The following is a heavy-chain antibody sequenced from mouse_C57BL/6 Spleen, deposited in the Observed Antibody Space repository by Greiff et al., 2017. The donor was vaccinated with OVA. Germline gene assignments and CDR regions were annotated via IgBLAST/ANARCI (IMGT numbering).Heavy chain of an antibody. V-gene: IGHV1-52*01. CDR3: ARADYYGSSYWFAY. CDR2: IDPSDSET. D-gene: IGHD1-1*01. Sequence: VQLQQPGAELVRPGSSVKLSCKASGYTFTSYWMHWVKQRPIQGLEWIGNIDPSDSETHYNQKFKDKATLTVDKSSSTAYMQLSSLTSEDSAVYYCARADYYGSSYWFAYWGQGTLVTVSA. J-gene: IGHJ3*01. CDR1: GYTFTSYW.